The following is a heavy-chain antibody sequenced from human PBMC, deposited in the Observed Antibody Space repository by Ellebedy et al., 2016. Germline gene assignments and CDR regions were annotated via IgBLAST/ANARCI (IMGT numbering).Heavy chain of an antibody. CDR2: ITTTANT. V-gene: IGHV3-13*01. Sequence: GGSLRLSXAASGFTFSSYALTWVRQVTGKGLEWVSAITTTANTYYLDSVKGRFTISRENAKSSLYLQMNSLRAEDTAVYYCAKQGGELQSSWGQGTLVTVSS. D-gene: IGHD1-26*01. CDR1: GFTFSSYA. CDR3: AKQGGELQSS. J-gene: IGHJ4*02.